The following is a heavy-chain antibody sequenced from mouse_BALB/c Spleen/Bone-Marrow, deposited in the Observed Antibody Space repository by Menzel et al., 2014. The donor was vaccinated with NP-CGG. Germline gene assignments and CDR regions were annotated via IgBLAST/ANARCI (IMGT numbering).Heavy chain of an antibody. V-gene: IGHV1-9*01. Sequence: QVQLQQSGAELMKPGASVKISCKATGYTFTTYWIEWVKQRPGHGLEWIGEILPGSSTTNYNEKFRGKATFTADTSSNTAYMQLSSLTSEDSAVYYCASPSTAEEYWGQGTTLTVSS. D-gene: IGHD1-2*01. J-gene: IGHJ2*01. CDR1: GYTFTTYW. CDR2: ILPGSSTT. CDR3: ASPSTAEEY.